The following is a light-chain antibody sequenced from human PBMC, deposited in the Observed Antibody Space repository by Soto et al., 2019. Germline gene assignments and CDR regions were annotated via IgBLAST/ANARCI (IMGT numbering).Light chain of an antibody. V-gene: IGLV2-23*01. Sequence: QSALTQPASVSGSPGQSITISCTGTTSDVGSYNLVSWYQQHPGKVPQLMIYEGTKRPSGVSNRFSGSQSGNTASLTISGLQAEDGADYYCSSYAGSGTHVVFGGGTKLTVL. J-gene: IGLJ2*01. CDR2: EGT. CDR1: TSDVGSYNL. CDR3: SSYAGSGTHVV.